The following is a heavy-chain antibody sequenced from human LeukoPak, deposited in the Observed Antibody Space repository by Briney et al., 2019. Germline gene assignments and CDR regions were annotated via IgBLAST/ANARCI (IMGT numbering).Heavy chain of an antibody. Sequence: KTGGSLRLSCAASGFTFSDYYMSWIRQAPGKGLEWVSYISSSGSTIYYADSVKGRFTISRDNAKNSLYLQMNSLRAEDTAVYYCARYSSWYSGTYYYYGMDVWGQGTTVTVSS. V-gene: IGHV3-11*01. D-gene: IGHD6-13*01. J-gene: IGHJ6*02. CDR3: ARYSSWYSGTYYYYGMDV. CDR2: ISSSGSTI. CDR1: GFTFSDYY.